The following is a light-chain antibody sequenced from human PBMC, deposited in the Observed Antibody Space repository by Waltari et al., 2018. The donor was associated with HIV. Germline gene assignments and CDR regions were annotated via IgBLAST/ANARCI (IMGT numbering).Light chain of an antibody. Sequence: QSALTQPASVSGSPGQSITISCTGTSSDVGGYNYVSWYQQHPGKAPTLVISDVSERPAGVSNRCSGSKSGNTASLTISGLQAEDEADYNCCSYAGSSTLLFGGGTKVTVL. CDR3: CSYAGSSTLL. CDR1: SSDVGGYNY. V-gene: IGLV2-23*01. J-gene: IGLJ2*01. CDR2: DVS.